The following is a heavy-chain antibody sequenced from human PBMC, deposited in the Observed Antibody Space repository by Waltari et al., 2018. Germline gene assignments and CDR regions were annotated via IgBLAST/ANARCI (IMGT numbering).Heavy chain of an antibody. J-gene: IGHJ6*02. V-gene: IGHV3-23*01. D-gene: IGHD3-3*01. CDR3: ARDRPLRFLEWSYYGMDV. CDR2: ISGSGGST. CDR1: GFTFSSYA. Sequence: EVQLLESGGGLVQPGGSLRLSCAASGFTFSSYAMSWVRQAPGKGLEWVSAISGSGGSTYYADSVKGRFTISRDNAKNTLYLQMNSLRAEDTAVYYCARDRPLRFLEWSYYGMDVWGQGTTVTVSS.